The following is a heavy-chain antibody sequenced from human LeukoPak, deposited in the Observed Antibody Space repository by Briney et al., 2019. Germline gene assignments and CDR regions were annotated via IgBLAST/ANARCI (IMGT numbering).Heavy chain of an antibody. D-gene: IGHD1-26*01. CDR3: ARSVGEGYYYYYYMDV. V-gene: IGHV4-59*01. CDR2: IYYSGST. J-gene: IGHJ6*03. CDR1: GGSISSYY. Sequence: SETLSLTCTVSGGSISSYYWSWIRQPPGKGLEWIGYIYYSGSTNYNPSLKSRATISVDTSKNQFSLKLSSVTAADTAVYYCARSVGEGYYYYYYMDVWGKGTTVTVSS.